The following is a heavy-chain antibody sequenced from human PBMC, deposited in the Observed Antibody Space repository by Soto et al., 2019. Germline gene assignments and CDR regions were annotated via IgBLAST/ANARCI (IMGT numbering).Heavy chain of an antibody. D-gene: IGHD6-13*01. CDR1: GFTFSSYG. CDR3: AHDSSSWYYFDY. V-gene: IGHV3-30*03. Sequence: QVQLVESGGGVVQPGRSLRLSCAASGFTFSSYGMHWVRQAPGKGLEWVAVISYDGSNKYYADSVKGRCTISRDNSKNTLYLQMNSLRAEDTAVYYCAHDSSSWYYFDYWGQGTLVTVSS. CDR2: ISYDGSNK. J-gene: IGHJ4*02.